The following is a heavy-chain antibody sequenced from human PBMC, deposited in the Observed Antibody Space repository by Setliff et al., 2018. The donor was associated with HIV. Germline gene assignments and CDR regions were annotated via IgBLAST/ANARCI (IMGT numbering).Heavy chain of an antibody. D-gene: IGHD3-9*01. Sequence: KPSETLSLTCSVSGASISSYYWTWIRQSPGNRLEWLGYITDSGNTNYNPSLRRRVTISADTSKNQVSLRLRSVTAADTAVYYCARETQQSYNIVTGYNYYYGIDVWGQGTTVTVSS. CDR3: ARETQQSYNIVTGYNYYYGIDV. CDR1: GASISSYY. CDR2: ITDSGNT. J-gene: IGHJ6*02. V-gene: IGHV4-59*01.